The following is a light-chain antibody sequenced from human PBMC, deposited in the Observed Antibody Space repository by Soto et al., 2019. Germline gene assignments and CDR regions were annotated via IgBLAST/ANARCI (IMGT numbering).Light chain of an antibody. CDR2: DAS. Sequence: EIVMTQSPATLSVSPGERATLSCRASQSVSSNLAWYQQKPGQAPRLLIYDASTRAPGIPARFSGSGSGTEFTLTISGLQSEDFAGYYCQQYSAGWTVGQGTTVEIK. V-gene: IGKV3-15*01. CDR3: QQYSAGWT. CDR1: QSVSSN. J-gene: IGKJ1*01.